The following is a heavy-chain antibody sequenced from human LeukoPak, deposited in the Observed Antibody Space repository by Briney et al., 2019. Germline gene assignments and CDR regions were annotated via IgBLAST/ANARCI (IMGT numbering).Heavy chain of an antibody. CDR1: GFTFSRYW. CDR3: ARGKDDRFANSHYYGLYV. V-gene: IGHV3-74*01. CDR2: INSDGSST. Sequence: PGGSLRLSCAASGFTFSRYWMHWVRQAPGKGLLWVSRINSDGSSTNYADSVKGRFTISRDNAKDTLYLQMRGLRAEDSAVYYCARGKDDRFANSHYYGLYVWGQGTTVTVSS. D-gene: IGHD1-1*01. J-gene: IGHJ6*02.